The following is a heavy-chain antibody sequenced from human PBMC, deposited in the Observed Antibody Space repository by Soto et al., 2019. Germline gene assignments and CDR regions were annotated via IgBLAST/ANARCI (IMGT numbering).Heavy chain of an antibody. CDR3: ACSDSPTRGVTMVRGVIITAFDI. J-gene: IGHJ3*02. CDR2: IIPIFGIA. D-gene: IGHD3-10*01. CDR1: GGTFSSYA. Sequence: ASVKVSCKASGGTFSSYAISWVRQAPGQGLEWMGGIIPIFGIANYAQKFQGRVTITADKSTSTAYMELSSLRSEDTAVYYCACSDSPTRGVTMVRGVIITAFDIWGQGTMVTVSS. V-gene: IGHV1-69*10.